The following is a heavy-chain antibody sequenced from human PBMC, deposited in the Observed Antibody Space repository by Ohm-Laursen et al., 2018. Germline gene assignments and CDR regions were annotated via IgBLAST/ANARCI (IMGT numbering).Heavy chain of an antibody. CDR3: TKDDDLSRFGETALDS. Sequence: SLRLSCTASGITFSSYAMNWVRQAPGKGLEWVSGISGSGGSTDYADSVKGRFTISRDNSKNTLYLQMNSLRAEDTAVYYCTKDDDLSRFGETALDSWGQGTLVTVSS. J-gene: IGHJ4*02. CDR1: GITFSSYA. D-gene: IGHD3-10*01. V-gene: IGHV3-23*01. CDR2: ISGSGGST.